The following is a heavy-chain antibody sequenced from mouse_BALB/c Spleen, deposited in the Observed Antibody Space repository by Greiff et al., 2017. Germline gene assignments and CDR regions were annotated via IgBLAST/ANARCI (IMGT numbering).Heavy chain of an antibody. CDR2: IRNKANGYTT. D-gene: IGHD2-4*01. CDR1: GFTFTDYY. Sequence: EVKLMESGGGLVQPGGSLRLSCATSGFTFTDYYMSWVRQPPGKALEWLGFIRNKANGYTTEYSASVKGRFTISRDNSQSILYLQMNTLRAEDSATYYCARVRLRYFDVWGAGTTVTVSS. V-gene: IGHV7-3*02. J-gene: IGHJ1*01. CDR3: ARVRLRYFDV.